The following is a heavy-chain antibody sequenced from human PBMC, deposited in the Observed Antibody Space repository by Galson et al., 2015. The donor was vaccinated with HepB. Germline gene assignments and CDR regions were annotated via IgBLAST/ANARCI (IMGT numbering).Heavy chain of an antibody. Sequence: SLRLSCAASGFTFSDYYMNWIRQAPGKGLEWVSFISISGGTISYGDSVKGRFTISRDNAKNSLFLQMNSLRAEDTAVYYCARGGSGYYHYFDFWGQGTLVTVSS. J-gene: IGHJ4*02. CDR3: ARGGSGYYHYFDF. V-gene: IGHV3-11*01. CDR2: ISISGGTI. D-gene: IGHD3-3*01. CDR1: GFTFSDYY.